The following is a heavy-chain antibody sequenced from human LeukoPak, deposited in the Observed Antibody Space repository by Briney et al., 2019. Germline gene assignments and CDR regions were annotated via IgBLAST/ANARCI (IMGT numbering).Heavy chain of an antibody. Sequence: PGGSLRLSCAASGFTFSSYAMSWVRQAPGKGLEWVSAISGSGGSTYYADSVKGRFTISRDNSKNTLYLQMNSLRAEDTAVYYCARMGIAVAGTSFGGDAFDIWGQGTMVTVSS. D-gene: IGHD6-19*01. J-gene: IGHJ3*02. V-gene: IGHV3-23*01. CDR2: ISGSGGST. CDR3: ARMGIAVAGTSFGGDAFDI. CDR1: GFTFSSYA.